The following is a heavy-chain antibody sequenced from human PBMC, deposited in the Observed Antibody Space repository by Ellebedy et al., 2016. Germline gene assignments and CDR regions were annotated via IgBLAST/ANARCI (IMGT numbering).Heavy chain of an antibody. CDR2: IDSLGGNT. J-gene: IGHJ4*02. CDR3: VQDGLEARLHY. Sequence: GGSLRLSCAVSGFTFSTYAMSWVRQAPGKGLEWVSAIDSLGGNTYYADSVKGRFTISRDNSKNALYLQMNSLRAEDTAVYYCVQDGLEARLHYWGQGTLVTVSS. CDR1: GFTFSTYA. V-gene: IGHV3-23*01. D-gene: IGHD6-6*01.